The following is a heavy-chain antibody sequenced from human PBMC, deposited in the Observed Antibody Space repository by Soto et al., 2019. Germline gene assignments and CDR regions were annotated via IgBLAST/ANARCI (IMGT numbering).Heavy chain of an antibody. J-gene: IGHJ4*02. V-gene: IGHV3-30-3*01. Sequence: ESGGGVVQPGRSLRLSCAASGFTFSSYAMHWVRQAPGKGLEWVAVISYDGSNKYYADSVKGRFTISRDNSKNTLYLQMNSLRAEDTAVYYCARDLLGDSSGYATGTLDYWGQGTLVTVSS. CDR1: GFTFSSYA. CDR2: ISYDGSNK. CDR3: ARDLLGDSSGYATGTLDY. D-gene: IGHD3-22*01.